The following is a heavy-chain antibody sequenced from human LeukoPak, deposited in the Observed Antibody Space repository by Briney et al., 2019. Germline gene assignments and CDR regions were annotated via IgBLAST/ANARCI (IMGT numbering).Heavy chain of an antibody. V-gene: IGHV1-2*02. D-gene: IGHD6-13*01. CDR1: GYTFTGYY. J-gene: IGHJ4*02. CDR2: INPNSGGT. CDR3: ARMGGSSWSGTANYFDY. Sequence: ASVKVSRKASGYTFTGYYMHWVRQAPGQGLEWMGVINPNSGGTNYAQKFQGRVSMTRDTSISTAYMELSRLRSDDTAVYYCARMGGSSWSGTANYFDYWGQGTLVTVSS.